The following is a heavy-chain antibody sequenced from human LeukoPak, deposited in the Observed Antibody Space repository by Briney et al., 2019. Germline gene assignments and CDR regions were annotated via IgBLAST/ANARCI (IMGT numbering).Heavy chain of an antibody. D-gene: IGHD3-10*01. CDR3: ARDSTYWYDSGSSGPHYFDY. J-gene: IGHJ4*02. V-gene: IGHV3-30*01. CDR1: GFSFRTYA. CDR2: ISSDGSKT. Sequence: PGGSPRLSCIDSGFSFRTYAMHWVRQAPGKGLEWVALISSDGSKTYHADSVKGRFSISRDNSKNTLYLQLNSLRAEDTSVYYCARDSTYWYDSGSSGPHYFDYWGQGTLVTVSS.